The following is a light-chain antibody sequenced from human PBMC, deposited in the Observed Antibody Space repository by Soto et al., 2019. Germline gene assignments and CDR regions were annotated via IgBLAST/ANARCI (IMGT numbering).Light chain of an antibody. CDR2: SNN. V-gene: IGLV1-44*01. CDR3: AAWDDSLNGVV. Sequence: QLVLTQPPSASGTPGQRVTISCPGSSSNIGSNTVNWYQQLPGTAPKLLIYSNNQRPSGVPDRFSGSKSGTSASLAISGLQSEDEADYYCAAWDDSLNGVVFGGGTQLTVL. J-gene: IGLJ2*01. CDR1: SSNIGSNT.